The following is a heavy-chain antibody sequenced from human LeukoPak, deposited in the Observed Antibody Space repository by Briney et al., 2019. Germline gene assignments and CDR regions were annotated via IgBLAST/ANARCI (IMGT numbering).Heavy chain of an antibody. Sequence: PGGSLRLSCAASGFTFSSYWMHWVRQAPGKGLVWVSRINSDGSSTSYADSVKGRFTISRDNARNTLYLQMNSLRAEDTAVYYCARDLLPHSDGSSGWQAPHYWGQGTLVTVSS. CDR3: ARDLLPHSDGSSGWQAPHY. CDR2: INSDGSST. V-gene: IGHV3-74*01. J-gene: IGHJ4*02. CDR1: GFTFSSYW. D-gene: IGHD6-19*01.